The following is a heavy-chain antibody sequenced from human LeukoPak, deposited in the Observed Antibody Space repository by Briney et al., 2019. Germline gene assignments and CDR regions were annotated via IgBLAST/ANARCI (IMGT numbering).Heavy chain of an antibody. CDR1: GFTFSSYA. CDR2: ISGSGGST. V-gene: IGHV3-23*01. J-gene: IGHJ4*02. Sequence: GGSLRLSCAASGFTFSSYAMSWVRQAPGKGLEWVSAISGSGGSTYYADSVKGRFTISRDNSKDTLYLQMKSLRAEDTAVYYCAKERGYNWGYFDYWGQGTLVTVSS. CDR3: AKERGYNWGYFDY. D-gene: IGHD1-1*01.